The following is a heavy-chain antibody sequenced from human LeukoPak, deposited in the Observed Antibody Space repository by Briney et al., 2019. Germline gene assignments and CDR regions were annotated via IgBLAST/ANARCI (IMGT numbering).Heavy chain of an antibody. V-gene: IGHV3-48*03. Sequence: GGSLRLSCAASGFTFSSYEMNWVRQAPGKGLEWVSYISSSGSTIYYADSVKGRITISRDNAKNSLYLQMNSLRAEDTAVYYCASQVDTAMVTDGYYFDYWGQGTLVTVSS. CDR3: ASQVDTAMVTDGYYFDY. CDR1: GFTFSSYE. CDR2: ISSSGSTI. J-gene: IGHJ4*02. D-gene: IGHD5-18*01.